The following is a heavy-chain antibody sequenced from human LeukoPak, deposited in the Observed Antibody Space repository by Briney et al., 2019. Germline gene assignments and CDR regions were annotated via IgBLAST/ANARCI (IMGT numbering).Heavy chain of an antibody. V-gene: IGHV3-48*02. J-gene: IGHJ4*02. CDR3: AREARGGSYWVYDY. Sequence: PGGSLRLSCAASGFTFSSYSMNWVRQAPGKGLEWVSYISSSSSTIYYADSVKGRFTISRDNAKDSLYLQMNSLRDEETAVYYCAREARGGSYWVYDYWGQGTLVTVSS. D-gene: IGHD1-26*01. CDR2: ISSSSSTI. CDR1: GFTFSSYS.